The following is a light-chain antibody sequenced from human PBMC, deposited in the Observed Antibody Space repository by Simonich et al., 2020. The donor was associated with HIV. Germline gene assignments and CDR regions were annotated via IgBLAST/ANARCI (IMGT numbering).Light chain of an antibody. CDR1: ALPKQY. J-gene: IGLJ2*01. Sequence: SYELPQPPSVSVSPGQTARITCSGDALPKQYAYWYQPKPGQAPVLVIYQDSERPSGSPERFSGSSSGTTVTLTISGVQAEDEADYYCQSADSSGTYVVFGGGTKLTVL. CDR2: QDS. CDR3: QSADSSGTYVV. V-gene: IGLV3-25*03.